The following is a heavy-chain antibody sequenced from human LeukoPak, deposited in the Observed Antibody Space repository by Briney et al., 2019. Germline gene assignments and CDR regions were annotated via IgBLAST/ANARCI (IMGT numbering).Heavy chain of an antibody. CDR2: IYTSGST. J-gene: IGHJ3*02. D-gene: IGHD3-3*01. CDR1: GGSISSGSYY. Sequence: SETLSLTCTVSGGSISSGSYYWSWIRQPAGKGLEWIGRIYTSGSTNYNPSLKSRVTISIDTSKNQFSLKLSSVTAADTAVYYCARLPNDFWSGRGHFDIWGQGTMVTVSS. CDR3: ARLPNDFWSGRGHFDI. V-gene: IGHV4-61*02.